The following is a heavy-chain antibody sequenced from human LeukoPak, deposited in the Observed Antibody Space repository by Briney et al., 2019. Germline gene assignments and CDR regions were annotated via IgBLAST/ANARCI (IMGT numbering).Heavy chain of an antibody. CDR2: IYYSGST. Sequence: SETLSLTCTVSGYSISSGYYWGWIRQPPGKGLEWIGSIYYSGSTYYDPSLKSRVTISVDTSKNQFSLKLSSVTAADTAVYYCARAKFGELLMDVWGKGTTVTVSS. CDR1: GYSISSGYY. CDR3: ARAKFGELLMDV. V-gene: IGHV4-38-2*02. J-gene: IGHJ6*04. D-gene: IGHD3-10*01.